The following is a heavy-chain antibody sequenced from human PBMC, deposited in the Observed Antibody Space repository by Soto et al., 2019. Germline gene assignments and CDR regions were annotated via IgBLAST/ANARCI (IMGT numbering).Heavy chain of an antibody. CDR3: SRDPPATQHVMDG. CDR2: IYSGGST. J-gene: IGHJ6*02. Sequence: GGSLRLSCSASGFTVSSNYMSWVRQAPGKGLEWVSVIYSGGSTYYADSVRGRFTISRDNSKNTLYLQMKSLRAEDTAVYYGSRDPPATQHVMDGWGQETTVIFSS. V-gene: IGHV3-53*01. CDR1: GFTVSSNY. D-gene: IGHD2-2*01.